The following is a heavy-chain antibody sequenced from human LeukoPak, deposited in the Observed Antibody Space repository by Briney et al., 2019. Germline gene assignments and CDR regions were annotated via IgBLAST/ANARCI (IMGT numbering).Heavy chain of an antibody. V-gene: IGHV3-66*01. D-gene: IGHD6-19*01. J-gene: IGHJ6*02. CDR3: ARGAGAYKHYAMDV. CDR2: IYIGGRT. Sequence: GRSLRLSCAASGFTVSNNDMNWVRQAPGKGLEWVSGIYIGGRTISVDSVRGRFTISRDNSKNTLYLQMNSLRAEDTALYYCARGAGAYKHYAMDVWGQGTTVAVSS. CDR1: GFTVSNND.